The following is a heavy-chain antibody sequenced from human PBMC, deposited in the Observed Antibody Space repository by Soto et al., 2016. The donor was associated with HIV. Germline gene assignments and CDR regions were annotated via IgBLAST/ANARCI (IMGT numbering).Heavy chain of an antibody. CDR3: AAPVRGGYNY. CDR1: GGSISSSSYF. D-gene: IGHD3-22*01. V-gene: IGHV4-39*02. J-gene: IGHJ4*02. Sequence: QLQLQESGPGLAKPSETLSLTCTVSGGSISSSSYFWGWIRQPPGKGLEWIGSFYYGGNTYYNASLKSRVTISVDTSKNHFSLELRSVTAADTAVYYCAAPVRGGYNYWGQGTLVTVSS. CDR2: FYYGGNT.